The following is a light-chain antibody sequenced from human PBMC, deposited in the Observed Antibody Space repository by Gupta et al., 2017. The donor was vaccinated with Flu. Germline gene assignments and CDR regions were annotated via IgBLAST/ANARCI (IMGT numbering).Light chain of an antibody. CDR1: QSLLHSEGKTY. Sequence: ISCKSSQSLLHSEGKTYLFWYLQKEGQPPQLLIYEVSNRFSGVPDRISGSGSGTDFTLKISRVEAEDVGIYYCLQSRQFPFTFGGGTKVEIK. CDR2: EVS. CDR3: LQSRQFPFT. J-gene: IGKJ4*01. V-gene: IGKV2D-29*01.